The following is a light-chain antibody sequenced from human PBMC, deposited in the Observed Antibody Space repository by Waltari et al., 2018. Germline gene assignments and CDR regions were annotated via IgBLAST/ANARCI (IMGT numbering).Light chain of an antibody. CDR1: QYIRSY. J-gene: IGKJ1*01. CDR2: AAS. CDR3: QNYFTYPLT. Sequence: AVRLTQSPSSFSASTGDRVTITCRASQYIRSYLAWYQQKPGKAPKLLIYAASTLQSGVPSRFSGSGSGTDFTLTISGLQSEDFATYYCQNYFTYPLTFGQGTKVEIK. V-gene: IGKV1-8*01.